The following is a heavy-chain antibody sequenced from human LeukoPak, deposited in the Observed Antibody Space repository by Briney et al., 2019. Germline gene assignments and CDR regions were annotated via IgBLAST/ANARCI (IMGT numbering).Heavy chain of an antibody. V-gene: IGHV4-59*01. CDR2: IYYSGST. Sequence: PSETLSLTCTVSGGSISSYYWTWIRQPPGKGLEWIGYIYYSGSTNYNPSLKSRVTISVDTSKNQFSLKVSSVTAADTAVYYCAMKAARWFDPWGQGTLVTVSS. D-gene: IGHD6-25*01. J-gene: IGHJ5*02. CDR1: GGSISSYY. CDR3: AMKAARWFDP.